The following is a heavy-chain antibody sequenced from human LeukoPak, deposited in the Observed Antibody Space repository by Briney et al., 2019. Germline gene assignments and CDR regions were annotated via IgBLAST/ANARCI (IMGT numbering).Heavy chain of an antibody. J-gene: IGHJ6*02. V-gene: IGHV1-18*01. CDR3: ARNLGTAGVYYGMDV. CDR2: ISAYNGNT. CDR1: GYIFTCYG. Sequence: ASVNVSCKASGYIFTCYGLSWVRQPPGQGLEGMGWISAYNGNTNYAQKVQGRVTMTTETSTRTAYMEQGSLISHDTAVYYCARNLGTAGVYYGMDVWGQGTTVTVSS. D-gene: IGHD6-13*01.